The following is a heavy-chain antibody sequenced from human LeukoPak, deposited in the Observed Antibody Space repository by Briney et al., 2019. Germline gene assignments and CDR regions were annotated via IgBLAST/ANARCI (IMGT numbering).Heavy chain of an antibody. CDR1: GFTLSPYT. Sequence: GGSLRLSCVASGFTLSPYTMSWVRQAPGKGLEWVSTISGGGDSTYYADSVKGRFTISRHNSKNTLYLQMNSLGVEDTAVYYCARDHLYYYDSSGYYYDAFDIWGQGTMVTVSS. D-gene: IGHD3-22*01. CDR3: ARDHLYYYDSSGYYYDAFDI. CDR2: ISGGGDST. J-gene: IGHJ3*02. V-gene: IGHV3-23*01.